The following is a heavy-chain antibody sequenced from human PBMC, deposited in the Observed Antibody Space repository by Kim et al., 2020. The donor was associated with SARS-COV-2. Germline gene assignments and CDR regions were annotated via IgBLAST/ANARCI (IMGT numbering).Heavy chain of an antibody. CDR2: VDYTGNT. D-gene: IGHD3-16*01. CDR1: GDSIRGGNYY. CDR3: ARPARGLGGGSRFDP. V-gene: IGHV4-39*01. J-gene: IGHJ5*02. Sequence: SETLSLTCTVSGDSIRGGNYYWGWIRQPPGKGLEWIGNVDYTGNTYYNPSLKSRLTLSVDTSRSQFSLKLSFVSAADTAVYYCARPARGLGGGSRFDPWGQGTLVTVSS.